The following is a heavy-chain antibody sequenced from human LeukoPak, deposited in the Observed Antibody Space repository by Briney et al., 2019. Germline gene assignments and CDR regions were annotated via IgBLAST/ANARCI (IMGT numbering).Heavy chain of an antibody. D-gene: IGHD3-3*01. CDR1: GFTFDDYA. CDR2: ISWNSGSI. J-gene: IGHJ5*02. CDR3: AKDSGDFWSGYTNWFDP. V-gene: IGHV3-9*01. Sequence: HTGRSLRLSCAASGFTFDDYAMHWVRQAPGKGLEWVSGISWNSGSIGYADSVKGRFTIFRDNAKNSLYLQMNSLRAEDTALYYCAKDSGDFWSGYTNWFDPWGQGTLVTVSS.